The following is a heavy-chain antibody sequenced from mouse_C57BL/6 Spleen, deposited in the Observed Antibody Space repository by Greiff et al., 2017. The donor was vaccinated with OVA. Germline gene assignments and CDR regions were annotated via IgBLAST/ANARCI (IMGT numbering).Heavy chain of an antibody. Sequence: VQLQQSGPVLVKPGASVKMSCKASGYTFTDYYMNWVKQSHGKSLEWIGVINPYNGGTSYNQKFKGKATLTVDKSSSTAYMELNSLTSEDSAVYYCARSPFTTVVAPGFAYWGQGTLVTVSA. CDR1: GYTFTDYY. CDR2: INPYNGGT. J-gene: IGHJ3*01. D-gene: IGHD1-1*01. V-gene: IGHV1-19*01. CDR3: ARSPFTTVVAPGFAY.